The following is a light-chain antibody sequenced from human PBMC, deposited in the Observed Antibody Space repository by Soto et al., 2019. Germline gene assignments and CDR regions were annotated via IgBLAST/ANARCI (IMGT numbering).Light chain of an antibody. CDR1: QNIITN. V-gene: IGKV3-20*01. CDR2: FAS. Sequence: EIVMTQSPGTLSVSPGERATLSCRASQNIITNLAWYQQKPGQAPRLLIFFASTRVTGIPARFSGSGSGTDFTLTISRLEPEDFAVYYCQQYGSSPKTFGQGTKVDIK. J-gene: IGKJ1*01. CDR3: QQYGSSPKT.